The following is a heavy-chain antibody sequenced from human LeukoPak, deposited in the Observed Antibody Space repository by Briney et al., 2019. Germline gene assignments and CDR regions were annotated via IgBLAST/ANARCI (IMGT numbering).Heavy chain of an antibody. CDR2: INPNSGDT. D-gene: IGHD2-15*01. J-gene: IGHJ4*02. CDR1: GYAFTVRY. V-gene: IGHV1-2*02. Sequence: ASVKVSCKASGYAFTVRYMHWVRQAPGQGLEWMGWINPNSGDTNHAQNFQGRVTLTRDTSISSAYMELSSLRSDDSAVYYCAGEYCSGGSCRQGFDYWGQGTLVTVSS. CDR3: AGEYCSGGSCRQGFDY.